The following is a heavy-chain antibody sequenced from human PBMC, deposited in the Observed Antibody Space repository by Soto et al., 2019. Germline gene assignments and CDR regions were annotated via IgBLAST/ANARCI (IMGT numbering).Heavy chain of an antibody. CDR2: VNDGWGA. V-gene: IGHV4-59*08. Sequence: QVHLQQSGPGLVKPSETLSLSCTISGASISNYYWSWIRQVPGKGMEWIGYVNDGWGAAYNPSLQSRVAVSPATSKRLLSLKLTAVTATDPAVYYCVRQGSGALHGLVGVWGQGTTVTVSS. D-gene: IGHD1-26*01. CDR3: VRQGSGALHGLVGV. CDR1: GASISNYY. J-gene: IGHJ6*02.